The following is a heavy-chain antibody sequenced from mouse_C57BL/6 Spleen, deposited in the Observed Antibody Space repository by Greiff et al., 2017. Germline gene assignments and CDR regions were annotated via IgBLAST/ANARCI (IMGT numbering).Heavy chain of an antibody. V-gene: IGHV1-64*01. J-gene: IGHJ4*01. CDR3: ARSGGTVVGDYYAMDY. Sequence: QVQLQQSGAELVKPGASVKLSCKASGYTFTSYWMHWVKQRPGQGLEWIGMIHPNSGSTNYNEKFKSKATLTVDKSSSTAYMQLSSLTSEDSAVYYCARSGGTVVGDYYAMDYWGQGTSVTVSS. D-gene: IGHD1-1*01. CDR2: IHPNSGST. CDR1: GYTFTSYW.